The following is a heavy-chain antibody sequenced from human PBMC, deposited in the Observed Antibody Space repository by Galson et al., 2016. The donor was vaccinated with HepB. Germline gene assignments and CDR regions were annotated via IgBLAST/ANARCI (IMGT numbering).Heavy chain of an antibody. V-gene: IGHV1-18*01. J-gene: IGHJ5*02. D-gene: IGHD2-15*01. CDR1: GYTFDSYG. CDR3: ARWRYCRGALGYAWFDP. CDR2: MSTYNGNT. Sequence: SVKVSCKASGYTFDSYGISWVRQAPGQGLEWMGWMSTYNGNTNYAQKFQGRVTMTADTSTSTAYMQLRSLRSDDTAVYYCARWRYCRGALGYAWFDPWGQGTLLTVSS.